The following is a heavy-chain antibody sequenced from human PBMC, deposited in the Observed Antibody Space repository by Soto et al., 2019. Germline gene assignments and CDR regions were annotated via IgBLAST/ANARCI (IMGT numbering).Heavy chain of an antibody. D-gene: IGHD1-26*01. V-gene: IGHV3-73*01. J-gene: IGHJ4*01. CDR1: GFTFGGSA. Sequence: GGSLRLSCAASGFTFGGSAIHWVRQASGKGLEWVGRIRSKVNNYATAYAASVKGRFTISRDDSKNTAYLRMNSLKTEDTALYYCTRHVEATSAYRYFDYWGHGTLVTVSS. CDR2: IRSKVNNYAT. CDR3: TRHVEATSAYRYFDY.